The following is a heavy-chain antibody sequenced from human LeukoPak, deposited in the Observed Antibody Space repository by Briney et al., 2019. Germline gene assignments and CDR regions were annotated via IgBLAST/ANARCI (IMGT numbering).Heavy chain of an antibody. J-gene: IGHJ5*02. D-gene: IGHD3-9*01. V-gene: IGHV3-74*01. CDR2: INSDGSST. CDR1: GFTFSSYW. CDR3: ARDPTVRYFDWLLAGWFDP. Sequence: PGGSLRLSCAASGFTFSSYWMHWVRQAPGKGLVWVSRINSDGSSTSYADSVKGRFTISRDNAKNTLYLQMNSLRAEDTAVYYCARDPTVRYFDWLLAGWFDPWGQGTLVIVSS.